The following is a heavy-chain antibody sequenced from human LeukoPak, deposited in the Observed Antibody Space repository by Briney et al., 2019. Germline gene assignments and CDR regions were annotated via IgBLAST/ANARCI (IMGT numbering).Heavy chain of an antibody. CDR2: INSSGGGT. D-gene: IGHD3-22*01. CDR1: GYTFTSYF. J-gene: IGHJ4*02. CDR3: ARASYYYDFGF. V-gene: IGHV1-46*01. Sequence: ASVKVSCKASGYTFTSYFMHWVRQAPGQGLDWMGVINSSGGGTSYAQKFQGRVTMTRDTSTSTVYMELSSLRSEDTAVYYCARASYYYDFGFWGQGTLVTVSS.